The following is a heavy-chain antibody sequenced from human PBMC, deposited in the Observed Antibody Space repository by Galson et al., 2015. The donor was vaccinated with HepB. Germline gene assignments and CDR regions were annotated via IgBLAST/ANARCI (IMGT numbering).Heavy chain of an antibody. CDR2: ISYDGINK. CDR3: AGCFSTSCYAAEKFQH. Sequence: SLRLSCAASGFTFNNYAINWVRQAPGKGLERVADISYDGINKWYADSVKGRFTISRDNSKNTVYLQINSLRAEDTAVYFCAGCFSTSCYAAEKFQHRGQCTLVTGPS. J-gene: IGHJ1*01. D-gene: IGHD2-2*01. CDR1: GFTFNNYA. V-gene: IGHV3-30-3*01.